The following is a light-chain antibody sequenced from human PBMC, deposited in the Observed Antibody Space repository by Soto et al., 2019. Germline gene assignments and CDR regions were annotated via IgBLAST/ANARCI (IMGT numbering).Light chain of an antibody. CDR2: GAS. V-gene: IGKV3-15*01. Sequence: TVMTQSPVTLSVSPGDTATLSCRASQSFTRSLAWYQQKPGQAPRLLIYGASTRATGIPARFSGSGSGAEFTLTISNLQSEDFAVYYCQQYNTWPRTFGQGTKVEMK. J-gene: IGKJ1*01. CDR3: QQYNTWPRT. CDR1: QSFTRS.